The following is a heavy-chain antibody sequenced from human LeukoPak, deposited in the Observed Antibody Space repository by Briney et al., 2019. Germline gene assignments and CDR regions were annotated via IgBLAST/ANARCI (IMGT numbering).Heavy chain of an antibody. CDR3: ARPLRIPKGLDI. J-gene: IGHJ3*02. CDR2: IYAGDSDT. V-gene: IGHV5-51*01. Sequence: GESPKISCKGSGCSSTSYWIGWVRQMPGKGLEWMWIIYAGDSDTRYSPSFQGQVTISADKSINTAYLQWSSLMAADTAVYHCARPLRIPKGLDIWCHETMVTVSS. D-gene: IGHD3-3*01. CDR1: GCSSTSYW.